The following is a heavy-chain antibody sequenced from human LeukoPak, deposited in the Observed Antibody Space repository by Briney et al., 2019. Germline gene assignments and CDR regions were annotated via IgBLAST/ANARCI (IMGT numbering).Heavy chain of an antibody. D-gene: IGHD3-10*01. J-gene: IGHJ4*02. CDR2: IYYSGST. Sequence: PSETLSLTCTVSGGSISSCYWSWIRQPPGKGLEWIGYIYYSGSTNCNPSLKSRVTISVDTSKNQFSLKLSSVTAADTAVYYCARQRSYYGSGSSPALDYWGQGTLVTVSS. CDR3: ARQRSYYGSGSSPALDY. V-gene: IGHV4-59*08. CDR1: GGSISSCY.